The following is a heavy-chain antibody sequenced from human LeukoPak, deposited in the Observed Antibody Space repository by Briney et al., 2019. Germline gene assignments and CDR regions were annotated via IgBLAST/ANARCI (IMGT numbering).Heavy chain of an antibody. D-gene: IGHD4-17*01. CDR3: ARAKTTVTLEVDAFDI. V-gene: IGHV1-2*02. Sequence: ASVKVSCKASGYTFTGYYMHWVRQAPGQGLEWMGWINPNSGGTNYAQKFQGRVTTTRDTSISTAYMELSRLRSDDTAVYYCARAKTTVTLEVDAFDIWGQGTMVTVSS. CDR1: GYTFTGYY. CDR2: INPNSGGT. J-gene: IGHJ3*02.